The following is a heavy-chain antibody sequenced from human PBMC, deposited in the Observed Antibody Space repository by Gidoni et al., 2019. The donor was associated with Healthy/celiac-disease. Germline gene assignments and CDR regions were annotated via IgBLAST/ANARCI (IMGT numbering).Heavy chain of an antibody. CDR2: IWYDGSNK. J-gene: IGHJ4*02. CDR3: AREGEGYSGYDIDY. D-gene: IGHD5-12*01. CDR1: GFPFSSYG. V-gene: IGHV3-33*01. Sequence: VQLVESGGGVVQPGRSLRLSCAASGFPFSSYGMHWVRQAPGKGLEWVAVIWYDGSNKYYADSVKGRFTISRDNSKNTLYLQMNSLRAEDTAVYYCAREGEGYSGYDIDYWGQGTLVTVSS.